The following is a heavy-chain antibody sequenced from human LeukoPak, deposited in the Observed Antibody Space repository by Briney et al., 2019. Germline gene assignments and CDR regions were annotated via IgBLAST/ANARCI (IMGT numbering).Heavy chain of an antibody. CDR1: GGSISSYY. D-gene: IGHD1-26*01. V-gene: IGHV4-59*08. CDR2: IYYTGST. CDR3: ARRYSGNYLYFDY. Sequence: SETLSLTCTVSGGSISSYYWSWIRQPPGKGLEWIGYIYYTGSTNYNPSLKSRVTISADTSKNQFSLKLSSVTAADTAVYYCARRYSGNYLYFDYWGQGTLVTVSS. J-gene: IGHJ4*02.